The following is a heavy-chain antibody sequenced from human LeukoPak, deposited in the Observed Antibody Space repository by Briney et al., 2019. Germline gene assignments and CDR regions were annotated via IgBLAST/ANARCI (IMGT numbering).Heavy chain of an antibody. J-gene: IGHJ4*02. V-gene: IGHV3-21*01. Sequence: PGGSLRLSCAASGFTFSSYSMNWVRQAPGKGLEWVSSISSSSSYIHSADSVRGRFTISRDNAKNSLFLQMNSLRAEDTAVYYCARVDSLDFDYWGQGTLVTVSS. CDR2: ISSSSSYI. CDR1: GFTFSSYS. CDR3: ARVDSLDFDY.